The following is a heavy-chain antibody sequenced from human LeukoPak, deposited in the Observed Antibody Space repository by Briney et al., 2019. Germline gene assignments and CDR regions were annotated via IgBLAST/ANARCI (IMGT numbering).Heavy chain of an antibody. Sequence: GASVKVSCKASGGTFSSYAISWVRQAPGQGLEWMGRIIPIFGIANYAQKFQGRVTITADKSTSTAYMELSSLRSEDTAVYYCAKDTTYYYDSSGFLGFQHWGQGTLVTVSS. CDR3: AKDTTYYYDSSGFLGFQH. J-gene: IGHJ1*01. D-gene: IGHD3-22*01. V-gene: IGHV1-69*04. CDR2: IIPIFGIA. CDR1: GGTFSSYA.